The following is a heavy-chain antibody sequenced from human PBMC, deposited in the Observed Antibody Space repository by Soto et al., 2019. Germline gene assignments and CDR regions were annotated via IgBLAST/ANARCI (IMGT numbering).Heavy chain of an antibody. CDR3: ANLGGGYRTSTDCPDY. V-gene: IGHV3-30*18. D-gene: IGHD2-2*01. CDR2: ISYDDRNK. Sequence: HPGGSLRLSCAASGFTFSSYGMHWVRQAPGKGLEWVAVISYDDRNKYYADSVKGRFTISRDNSKNTLYLQMNSLRAEDTAVYYCANLGGGYRTSTDCPDYWGQGTLVTVSS. J-gene: IGHJ4*02. CDR1: GFTFSSYG.